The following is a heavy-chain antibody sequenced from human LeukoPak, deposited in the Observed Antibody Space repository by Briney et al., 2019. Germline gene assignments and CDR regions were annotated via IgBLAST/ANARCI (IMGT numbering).Heavy chain of an antibody. CDR2: VKSKTDGGAT. J-gene: IGHJ5*02. CDR3: TTDGGGKGFDP. V-gene: IGHV3-15*01. CDR1: GFTFSNAW. Sequence: GGSVRLSCTASGFTFSNAWMSWVRQAPGKGPEWVGRVKSKTDGGATDYAAPVKGRFTISRDDSKNTLYLQMNSLKTEDTAVYYCTTDGGGKGFDPWGQGTLVTVSS. D-gene: IGHD3-16*01.